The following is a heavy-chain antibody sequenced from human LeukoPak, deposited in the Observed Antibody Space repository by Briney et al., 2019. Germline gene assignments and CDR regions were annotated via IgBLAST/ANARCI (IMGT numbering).Heavy chain of an antibody. J-gene: IGHJ4*02. D-gene: IGHD6-13*01. Sequence: ASVKVSCKASGYTFTGYYMHWVRQAPGQGLEWMGWIDPNSGGTNYAQKFQGRVTMTRDTSISTAYMELSRLRSDDTAVYYCARDDGLAAAGDFDYWGQGTLVTVSS. V-gene: IGHV1-2*02. CDR3: ARDDGLAAAGDFDY. CDR1: GYTFTGYY. CDR2: IDPNSGGT.